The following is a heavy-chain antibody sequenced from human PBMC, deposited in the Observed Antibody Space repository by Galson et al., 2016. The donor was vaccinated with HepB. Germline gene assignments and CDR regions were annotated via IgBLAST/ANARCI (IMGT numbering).Heavy chain of an antibody. Sequence: PPGKGPEWLGSMSYGGSTYYNPSLKSRVTIAVGTSKNQFSLRLISVTAADTAVYYCARLLYYYDTSGIYYFGYWGQGTLVTVSS. V-gene: IGHV4-39*01. CDR2: MSYGGST. D-gene: IGHD3-22*01. J-gene: IGHJ4*02. CDR3: ARLLYYYDTSGIYYFGY.